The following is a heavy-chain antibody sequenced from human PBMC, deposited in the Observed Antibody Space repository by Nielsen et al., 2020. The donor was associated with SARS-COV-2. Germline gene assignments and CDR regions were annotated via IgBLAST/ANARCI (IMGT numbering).Heavy chain of an antibody. J-gene: IGHJ5*02. Sequence: ASVKVSCKVSGYTLTELSMHRVRQAPGKGLEWMGGFDPEDGETIYAQKFQGRVTMTEDTSTDTAYMELSSLRSEDTAVYYCATASIVGATTWFDPWGQGTLVTVSS. CDR2: FDPEDGET. D-gene: IGHD1-26*01. CDR3: ATASIVGATTWFDP. V-gene: IGHV1-24*01. CDR1: GYTLTELS.